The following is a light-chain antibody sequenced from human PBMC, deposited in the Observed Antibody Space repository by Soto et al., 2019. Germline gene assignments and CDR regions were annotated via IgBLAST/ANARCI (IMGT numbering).Light chain of an antibody. Sequence: SYELTQPPSVSVAPGKTARITCGGNNIGSKSVHWYQQKPGQAPVLVIYYDSYRPSGIPERFSGSNSGNTATLTISRVEAGDEADYYCQVWDSSSDHAVFGGGTQLTVL. CDR2: YDS. CDR1: NIGSKS. V-gene: IGLV3-21*04. J-gene: IGLJ7*01. CDR3: QVWDSSSDHAV.